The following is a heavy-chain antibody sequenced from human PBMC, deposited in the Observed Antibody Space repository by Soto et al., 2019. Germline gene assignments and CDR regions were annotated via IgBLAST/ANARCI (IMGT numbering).Heavy chain of an antibody. Sequence: QVQLVQSGAEVKKPGSSVKVSCKASGGTFSSYTISWVRQAPGQGLEWMGRIIPILGIANYAQKFQGRVTITADKSPSTAYMELSSLRSEDTAVYYCARDPTGVVPAAMDWGQGTLVTVSS. J-gene: IGHJ4*02. CDR1: GGTFSSYT. V-gene: IGHV1-69*08. CDR2: IIPILGIA. CDR3: ARDPTGVVPAAMD. D-gene: IGHD2-2*01.